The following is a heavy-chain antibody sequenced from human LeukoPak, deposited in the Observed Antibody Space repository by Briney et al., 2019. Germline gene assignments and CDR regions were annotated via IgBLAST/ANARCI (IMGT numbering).Heavy chain of an antibody. V-gene: IGHV1-2*02. CDR1: GYTFTSYD. CDR2: INPNSGGT. Sequence: ASVKVSCKASGYTFTSYDINWVRQAPGQGLEWMGWINPNSGGTNYAQKFQGRVTMTRDTSISTAYMELSRLRSDDTAVYYCARGSQPKPVDYWGQGTLVTVSS. J-gene: IGHJ4*02. CDR3: ARGSQPKPVDY. D-gene: IGHD1-26*01.